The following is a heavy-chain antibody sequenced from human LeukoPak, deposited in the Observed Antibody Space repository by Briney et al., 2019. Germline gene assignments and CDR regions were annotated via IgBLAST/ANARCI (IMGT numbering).Heavy chain of an antibody. CDR1: GFTFSSYA. J-gene: IGHJ3*02. CDR2: IYSGGST. D-gene: IGHD6-25*01. CDR3: ARGVRRRPDAFDI. V-gene: IGHV3-66*01. Sequence: GGSLRLSCAASGFTFSSYAMSWVRQAPGKGLEWVSVIYSGGSTYYAGSVKGRSTISRDNSKNTLYLQMNSLRAEDTAVYYCARGVRRRPDAFDIWGQGTMVTVSS.